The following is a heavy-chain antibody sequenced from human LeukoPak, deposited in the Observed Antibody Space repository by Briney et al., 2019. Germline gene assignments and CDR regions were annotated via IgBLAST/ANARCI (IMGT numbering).Heavy chain of an antibody. CDR3: AKDYRDSSGAYYYMDV. CDR2: ISTSGGST. D-gene: IGHD3-22*01. J-gene: IGHJ6*03. V-gene: IGHV3-23*01. CDR1: GFTFSMYA. Sequence: PGESRRLSCAASGFTFSMYAMSWVSQAPGKGLEWVSAISTSGGSTNYADSVKGRFTISRDNSKNTLYLQMNSLRAEDTAIYYCAKDYRDSSGAYYYMDVWGKGTTVTVSS.